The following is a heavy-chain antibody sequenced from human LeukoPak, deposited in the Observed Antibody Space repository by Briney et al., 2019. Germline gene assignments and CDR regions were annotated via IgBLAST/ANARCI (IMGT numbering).Heavy chain of an antibody. D-gene: IGHD3-22*01. Sequence: GASVKVSCKASGYTFTSYYMHWVRQAPGQGLEWMGIINPSAGSTSYAQKFQGRVTMTTDTSTSTAYMELRSVRSDDTAVYYCARGDYYDSSGYSDASLFDYWGQGTLVTVSS. V-gene: IGHV1-46*01. CDR3: ARGDYYDSSGYSDASLFDY. CDR2: INPSAGST. CDR1: GYTFTSYY. J-gene: IGHJ4*02.